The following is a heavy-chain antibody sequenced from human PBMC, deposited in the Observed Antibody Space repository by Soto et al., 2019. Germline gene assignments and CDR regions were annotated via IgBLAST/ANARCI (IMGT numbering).Heavy chain of an antibody. CDR1: GGSFRGYY. CDR2: INHSGSA. J-gene: IGHJ5*02. Sequence: QVQVQQWGAGLLKPSETLSLTCAVFGGSFRGYYWSWIRQPPGKGLEWIGEINHSGSANYNPSLKSRVTISIDTSANQLSLNLNSVTAADTAVYCCARLLEGRYTSTRYGWFDPWGQGTLVIVSS. CDR3: ARLLEGRYTSTRYGWFDP. D-gene: IGHD6-13*01. V-gene: IGHV4-34*01.